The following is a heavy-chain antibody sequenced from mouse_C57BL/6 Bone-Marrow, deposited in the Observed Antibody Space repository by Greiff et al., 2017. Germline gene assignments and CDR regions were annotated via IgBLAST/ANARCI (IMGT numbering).Heavy chain of an antibody. CDR1: GYTFTSYW. Sequence: VQLQQSGAELVKPGASVKLSCKASGYTFTSYWMNWVKQRPGRGLEWIGKIYPRGGGTKYNGKFKGKATLTVDKSSSTAYMQLSSLTSEDSAVYFCARVVCDDDYWGQGTTLTVSS. V-gene: IGHV1-80*01. D-gene: IGHD1-1*02. J-gene: IGHJ2*01. CDR2: IYPRGGGT. CDR3: ARVVCDDDY.